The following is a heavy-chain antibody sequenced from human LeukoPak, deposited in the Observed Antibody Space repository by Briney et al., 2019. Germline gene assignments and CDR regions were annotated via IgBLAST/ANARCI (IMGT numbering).Heavy chain of an antibody. CDR3: ARDLTMLGTPGDDFDY. J-gene: IGHJ4*02. CDR1: GFTFSSYW. V-gene: IGHV3-74*01. CDR2: INENGRTT. Sequence: GGSLRLSCAASGFTFSSYWMHWVRQAPGKGLVWVSRINENGRTTSYADSVKGRFTISRDNAKNTVYLQMTSLRAEDTAIYYCARDLTMLGTPGDDFDYWGQGSLVTVSS. D-gene: IGHD3-3*01.